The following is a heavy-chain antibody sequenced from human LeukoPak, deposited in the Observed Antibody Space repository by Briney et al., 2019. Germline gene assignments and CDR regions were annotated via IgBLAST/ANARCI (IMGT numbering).Heavy chain of an antibody. CDR1: GYTFTSYY. D-gene: IGHD1-14*01. J-gene: IGHJ3*02. CDR2: INPNSGGT. CDR3: AREFGNFPNAFDI. V-gene: IGHV1-2*02. Sequence: ASVKVSYKASGYTFTSYYMLWVRQAPGQGLEWMGIINPNSGGTNYAQKFQGRVTMTRDTSISTAHMELSRLRSDDTAVYYCAREFGNFPNAFDIWGQETMVTVSS.